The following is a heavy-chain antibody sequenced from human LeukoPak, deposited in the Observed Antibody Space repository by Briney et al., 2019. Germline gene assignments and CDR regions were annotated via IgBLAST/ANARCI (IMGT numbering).Heavy chain of an antibody. CDR1: GFTFSSYA. Sequence: GVSLRLSCAASGFTFSSYAMSWVRQAPGKGLEWVSAISGSGGSTYYADSVKGRFTIARDNSKNTLYLQMNSLRAEDTAVYYCAKEPSTSTRCCEDGTVDYWGQGTLVTVSS. D-gene: IGHD2-2*01. J-gene: IGHJ4*02. CDR2: ISGSGGST. CDR3: AKEPSTSTRCCEDGTVDY. V-gene: IGHV3-23*01.